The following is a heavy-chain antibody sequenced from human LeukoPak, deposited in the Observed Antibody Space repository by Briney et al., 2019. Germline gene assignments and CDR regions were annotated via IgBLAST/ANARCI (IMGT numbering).Heavy chain of an antibody. CDR2: IIPILGIA. CDR3: ARAYYDSSGYYYDEDPYYFDY. D-gene: IGHD3-22*01. V-gene: IGHV1-69*04. CDR1: GGTFSSYA. J-gene: IGHJ4*02. Sequence: ASVKVSCKASGGTFSSYAISWVRQAPGQGLEWMGRIIPILGIANYAQKFQGRVTMTRDTSTSTVYMELSSLRSEDTAVYYCARAYYDSSGYYYDEDPYYFDYWGQGTLVTVSS.